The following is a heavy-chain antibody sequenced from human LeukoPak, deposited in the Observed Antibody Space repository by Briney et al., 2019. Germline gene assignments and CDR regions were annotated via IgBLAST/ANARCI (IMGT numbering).Heavy chain of an antibody. CDR3: ARDEGDGYNNWGYYYGMDV. J-gene: IGHJ6*02. CDR2: INSDGSST. D-gene: IGHD5-24*01. CDR1: GFTFSSYW. V-gene: IGHV3-74*01. Sequence: GGSLRLSCAASGFTFSSYWMHWVRQAPGKGLVWVSRINSDGSSTSYADSVKGRFTISRDNAKNTLYLQMNSLRAEDTAVYYCARDEGDGYNNWGYYYGMDVWGQGTTVTVSS.